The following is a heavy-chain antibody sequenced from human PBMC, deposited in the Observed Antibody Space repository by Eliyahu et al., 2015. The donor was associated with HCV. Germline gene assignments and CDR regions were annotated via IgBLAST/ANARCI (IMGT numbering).Heavy chain of an antibody. CDR1: GFTFSSYA. J-gene: IGHJ6*02. Sequence: EVQLLESGGGLVQPGGSLRLSCAASGFTFSSYAMTWVRQAPGKGLEWVSAISGSGGSTYYADSVKGRFTISRDNSKNTLYLQVNSLRTEDTAVYYCARDLRLMDVRGQGTTVTVSS. CDR2: ISGSGGST. CDR3: ARDLRLMDV. V-gene: IGHV3-23*01.